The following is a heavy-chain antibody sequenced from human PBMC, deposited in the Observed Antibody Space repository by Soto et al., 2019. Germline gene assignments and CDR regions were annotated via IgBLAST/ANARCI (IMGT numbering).Heavy chain of an antibody. J-gene: IGHJ4*02. CDR2: INQGGSVK. CDR3: ARLTEAVTTFVY. D-gene: IGHD1-1*01. V-gene: IGHV3-7*03. Sequence: GGSLRLSCEASGFALSPYWMSWVRQAPGNGLEWVASINQGGSVKHYVDSVRGRFTISRDNAKNSLFLQMNSLSAEDTAVYFCARLTEAVTTFVYWGQGTPVTVSS. CDR1: GFALSPYW.